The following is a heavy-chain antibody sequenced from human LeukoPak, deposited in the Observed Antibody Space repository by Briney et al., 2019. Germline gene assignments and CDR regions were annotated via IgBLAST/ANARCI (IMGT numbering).Heavy chain of an antibody. V-gene: IGHV1-18*01. CDR1: GYTFTSYG. CDR2: ISGYNGHT. Sequence: ASVKVSCKASGYTFTSYGISWVRQAPGQGLEWMGWISGYNGHTNYAQNLQGRVTMTTDTSASTAYVELRSLRSDDTAVYYCARELWFGELSGAFDIWGQGTMVTVSS. D-gene: IGHD3-10*01. J-gene: IGHJ3*02. CDR3: ARELWFGELSGAFDI.